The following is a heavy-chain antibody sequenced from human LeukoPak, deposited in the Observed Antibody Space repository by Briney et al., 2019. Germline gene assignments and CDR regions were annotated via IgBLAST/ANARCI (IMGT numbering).Heavy chain of an antibody. V-gene: IGHV3-21*01. CDR2: ISSSSSYI. CDR3: ARGRRLEFDY. J-gene: IGHJ4*02. CDR1: GFTFSRYW. D-gene: IGHD1-1*01. Sequence: GGSLRLSCAASGFTFSRYWMHWVRQAPGKGLEWVSSISSSSSYIYYADSVKGRFTISRDNAKNSLYLQMNSLRAEDTAVYCCARGRRLEFDYWGQGTLVTVSS.